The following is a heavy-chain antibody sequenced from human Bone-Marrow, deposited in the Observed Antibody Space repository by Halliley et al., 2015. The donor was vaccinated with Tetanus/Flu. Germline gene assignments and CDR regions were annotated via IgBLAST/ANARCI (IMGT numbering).Heavy chain of an antibody. J-gene: IGHJ4*02. CDR2: VYDSGCT. D-gene: IGHD5-12*01. CDR3: VTGKGWLPDY. Sequence: GKGLEWIGYVYDSGCTKYNPSLKSRVPISRDTSKNRFSLNLTSVTAADTAVYYCVTGKGWLPDYWGQGALVTVSS. V-gene: IGHV4-59*01.